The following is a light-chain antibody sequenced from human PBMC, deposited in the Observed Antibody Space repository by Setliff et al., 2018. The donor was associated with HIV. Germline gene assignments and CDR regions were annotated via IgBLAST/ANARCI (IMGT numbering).Light chain of an antibody. CDR2: DVS. CDR3: TSYSSNTTRGI. Sequence: QSVLTQPASVSGSPGQSITISCSGTSSDVGGYNYVSWYQQHPGKAPKLMIYDVSNRPSGVSNRFSGSKSGNPASLTISGLQAEDEADYYCTSYSSNTTRGIFGTGTKVTVL. CDR1: SSDVGGYNY. J-gene: IGLJ1*01. V-gene: IGLV2-14*03.